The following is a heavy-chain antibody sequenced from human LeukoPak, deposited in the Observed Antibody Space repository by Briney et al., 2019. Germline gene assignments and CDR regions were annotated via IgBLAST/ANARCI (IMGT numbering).Heavy chain of an antibody. CDR1: GFTFSSYG. Sequence: GGSLRLSCAASGFTFSSYGMHWVRQAPGKGLEWVAFIRYDGSNKYYADSVKGRFTISRDNSKNTLYLQMDSLRAEDTAVYYCARLYCSGGSCYSGGYWGQGTLVTVSS. D-gene: IGHD2-15*01. CDR3: ARLYCSGGSCYSGGY. CDR2: IRYDGSNK. J-gene: IGHJ4*02. V-gene: IGHV3-30*02.